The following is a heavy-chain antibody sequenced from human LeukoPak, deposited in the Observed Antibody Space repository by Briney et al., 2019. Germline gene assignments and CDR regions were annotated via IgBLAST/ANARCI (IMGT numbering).Heavy chain of an antibody. D-gene: IGHD3-16*02. J-gene: IGHJ4*02. V-gene: IGHV4-59*08. CDR2: IYYSGST. CDR1: GGSISTYY. CDR3: ARGGLRLGELSLPYYFDY. Sequence: SETLSLTCTVSGGSISTYYWSWIRQPPGKGLEWIGYIYYSGSTNYNPSLKSRVTISVDTSKNQFSLKLSSVTVADTAVYYCARGGLRLGELSLPYYFDYWGQGTLVTVSS.